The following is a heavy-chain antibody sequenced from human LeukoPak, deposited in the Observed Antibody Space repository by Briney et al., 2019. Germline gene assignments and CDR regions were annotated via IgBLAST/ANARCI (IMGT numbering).Heavy chain of an antibody. CDR2: INPNSGGT. D-gene: IGHD1-26*01. CDR1: GYTFTGYY. Sequence: ASVKVSCKASGYTFTGYYMHWVRQAPGQGLEWMGRINPNSGGTNYAQKFQGRVTMTRDTSISTAYMELSRLRSDDTAVYYCAGVLVGAIGNYFDYWGQGTLVTVSS. J-gene: IGHJ4*02. V-gene: IGHV1-2*06. CDR3: AGVLVGAIGNYFDY.